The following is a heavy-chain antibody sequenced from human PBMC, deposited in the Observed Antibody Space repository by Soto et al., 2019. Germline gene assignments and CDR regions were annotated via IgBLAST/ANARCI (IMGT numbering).Heavy chain of an antibody. Sequence: KPSETLSLTCTVSGGSISSGDYYWSWIRQPPGKGLEWIGYIYYSGSTYYNPSLKSRVTISVDTSKNQFSLKLSSVTAADTAVYYCARAEGIAAAGPGWFDPWGQGTLVTVSS. J-gene: IGHJ5*02. CDR2: IYYSGST. CDR1: GGSISSGDYY. CDR3: ARAEGIAAAGPGWFDP. V-gene: IGHV4-30-4*01. D-gene: IGHD6-13*01.